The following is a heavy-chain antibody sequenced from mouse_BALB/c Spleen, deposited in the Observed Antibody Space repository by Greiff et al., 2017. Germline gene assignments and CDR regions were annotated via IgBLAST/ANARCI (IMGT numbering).Heavy chain of an antibody. D-gene: IGHD1-1*01. CDR3: ARDLDYGSNAMDY. V-gene: IGHV5-4*02. CDR2: ISDGGSYT. Sequence: EVKVVESGGGLVKPGGSLKLSCAASGFTFSDYYMYWVRQTPEKRLEWVATISDGGSYTYYPDIVKGRFTISRDNAKNNLYLQMSSLKSEDTAMYYCARDLDYGSNAMDYWGQGTSVTVSS. J-gene: IGHJ4*01. CDR1: GFTFSDYY.